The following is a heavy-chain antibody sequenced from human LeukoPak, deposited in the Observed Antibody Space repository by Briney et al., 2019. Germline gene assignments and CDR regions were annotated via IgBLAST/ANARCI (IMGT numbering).Heavy chain of an antibody. CDR1: GFTFRSYE. J-gene: IGHJ1*01. Sequence: GGSLRLSCAASGFTFRSYEMNWIRQAPGKGLEWVSYISNSGTSIYQSDSVKGRFTISRDNAKNSLYLQMNSLRAEDTAVYYCATASAITSPGTFQHWGQGTMVTVSS. V-gene: IGHV3-48*03. CDR3: ATASAITSPGTFQH. D-gene: IGHD1-1*01. CDR2: ISNSGTSI.